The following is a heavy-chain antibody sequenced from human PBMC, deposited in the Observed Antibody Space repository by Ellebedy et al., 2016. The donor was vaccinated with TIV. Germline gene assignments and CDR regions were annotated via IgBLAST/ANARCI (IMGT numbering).Heavy chain of an antibody. J-gene: IGHJ3*02. CDR3: LRKRPRNRFGYDAFDI. V-gene: IGHV3-64D*08. D-gene: IGHD3-16*01. Sequence: GESLKISCSASGLTFEDYAIHWVRQAPGTGLEYVSGINSAGTRTYYADSAKDRFTLSRDNSKSTVFLQLSFLRPEDTAIYNCLRKRPRNRFGYDAFDIWGRGTLVTVSS. CDR2: INSAGTRT. CDR1: GLTFEDYA.